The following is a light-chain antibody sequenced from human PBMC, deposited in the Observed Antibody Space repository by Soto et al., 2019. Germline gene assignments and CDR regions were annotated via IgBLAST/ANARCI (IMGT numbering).Light chain of an antibody. CDR2: EVS. J-gene: IGLJ1*01. CDR3: SSYTSSSTPYV. CDR1: SSDVGGYNY. Sequence: QSALTQPASVSGSAGQSITISCTGTSSDVGGYNYVSWYQQHPGKAPKLMIYEVSNRPSGVSNRFSGSKSGNTASLTISGLQAEDEADYYRSSYTSSSTPYVFGTGTKVTVL. V-gene: IGLV2-14*01.